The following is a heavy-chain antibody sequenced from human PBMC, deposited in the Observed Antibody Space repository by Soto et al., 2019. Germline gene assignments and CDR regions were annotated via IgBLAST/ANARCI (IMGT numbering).Heavy chain of an antibody. CDR2: IWYDGSNK. V-gene: IGHV3-33*01. D-gene: IGHD6-13*01. J-gene: IGHJ4*02. Sequence: QVQLVESGGGVVQPGRSLRLSCAASGFTFSSYGMHWVRQAPGKGLEWVAVIWYDGSNKYYADSVKGRFTISRDNSKNTLYLQMNSLSAEDTAVYYCASVVADSSSWLSYLFDSWGQGTMVTVSS. CDR3: ASVVADSSSWLSYLFDS. CDR1: GFTFSSYG.